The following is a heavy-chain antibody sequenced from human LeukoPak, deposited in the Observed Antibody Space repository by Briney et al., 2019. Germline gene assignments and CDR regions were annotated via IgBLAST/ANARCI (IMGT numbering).Heavy chain of an antibody. D-gene: IGHD6-13*01. CDR2: FDPEDGET. V-gene: IGHV1-24*01. J-gene: IGHJ5*02. Sequence: ASVKVSCKVSGYTLTELSMHWVRQAPGKGLEWMGGFDPEDGETIYAQKFQGRVTMTEDTSTDTAYMELSSLRSEDTAVYYCARDQFGIAAAGTFDGFDPWGQGTLVTVSS. CDR3: ARDQFGIAAAGTFDGFDP. CDR1: GYTLTELS.